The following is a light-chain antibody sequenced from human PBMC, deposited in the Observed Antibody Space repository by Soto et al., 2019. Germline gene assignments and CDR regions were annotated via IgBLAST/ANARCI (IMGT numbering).Light chain of an antibody. CDR2: DVS. CDR3: QPYGSSPTT. V-gene: IGKV3-20*01. Sequence: EVVLTQSPGTLSMSPGDRATLSCRASQSVPGSDVAWYQQKPGQAPRLLIYDVSSRATGTPSRFSGSGSGTDFTLTISRLEPEDFAVYHCQPYGSSPTTFGQGTKVDIK. J-gene: IGKJ1*01. CDR1: QSVPGSD.